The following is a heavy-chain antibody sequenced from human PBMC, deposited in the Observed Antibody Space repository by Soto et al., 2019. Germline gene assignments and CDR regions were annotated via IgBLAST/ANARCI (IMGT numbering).Heavy chain of an antibody. J-gene: IGHJ4*02. CDR2: IIPVFQTA. CDR1: GGLFSSYP. V-gene: IGHV1-69*01. Sequence: QEQLVQSGAEVKKPGSSVKVSCKASGGLFSSYPISWVRQVPVQGLEWMGGIIPVFQTAYYTQRFQGRVTITADESTNPAYMELSSLRSEDTAIYYCARGGSGYTWFNEFWGQGTLVTVSS. CDR3: ARGGSGYTWFNEF. D-gene: IGHD3-22*01.